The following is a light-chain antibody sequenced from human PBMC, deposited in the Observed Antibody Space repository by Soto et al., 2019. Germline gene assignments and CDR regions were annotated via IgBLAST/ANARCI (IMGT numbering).Light chain of an antibody. V-gene: IGKV1-5*03. CDR2: KAS. Sequence: DIQMTQFPSTLSASVGDRVTITCRARRSICSWLAGYQHKPGKAPKLLIYKASSLESGVPSRFSGSGSGTEFTLTISSLQPDDFATYYCQQYKSYIFTVGPGTKVDIK. CDR1: RSICSW. J-gene: IGKJ3*01. CDR3: QQYKSYIFT.